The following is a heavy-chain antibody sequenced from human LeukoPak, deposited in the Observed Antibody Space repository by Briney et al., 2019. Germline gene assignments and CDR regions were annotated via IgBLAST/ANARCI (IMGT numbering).Heavy chain of an antibody. Sequence: SETLSLTCAVSGGSISSSNWWSWVRQPPGKGLEWIGEINHSGSTNYNPSLKSRVTISVDTSKNQFSLKLSSVTAADTAVYYCARTGGGEDYGDYIVFDYWGQGTLVTVSS. V-gene: IGHV4-4*02. CDR3: ARTGGGEDYGDYIVFDY. J-gene: IGHJ4*02. D-gene: IGHD4-17*01. CDR2: INHSGST. CDR1: GGSISSSNW.